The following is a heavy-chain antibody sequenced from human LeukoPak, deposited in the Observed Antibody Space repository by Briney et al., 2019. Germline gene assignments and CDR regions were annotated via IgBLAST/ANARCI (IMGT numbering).Heavy chain of an antibody. CDR3: ARVDTAMVLQN. CDR2: IYHSGST. D-gene: IGHD5-18*01. CDR1: GGSFSDYY. J-gene: IGHJ1*01. V-gene: IGHV4-34*01. Sequence: SETLSLTCAVYGGSFSDYYWTWIRQPPGKGLEWIGEIYHSGSTNYNPSLKSRVTISVDTSKNQFSLKLSSVTAADTAVYYCARVDTAMVLQNWGQGTLVTVSS.